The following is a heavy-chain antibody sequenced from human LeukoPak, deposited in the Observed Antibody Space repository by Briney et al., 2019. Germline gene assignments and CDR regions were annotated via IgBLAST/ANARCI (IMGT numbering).Heavy chain of an antibody. D-gene: IGHD6-19*01. J-gene: IGHJ4*02. V-gene: IGHV3-23*01. CDR2: ISGSGGST. Sequence: GGSLRLSCATSGFTFSHFAMSWVRQAPGKGLEWVSAISGSGGSTYYADSVKGRFTISRDNSKNTLYLQMNSLRAEDTAVYYCAKDHEQWLPDYWGQGTLVTVSS. CDR3: AKDHEQWLPDY. CDR1: GFTFSHFA.